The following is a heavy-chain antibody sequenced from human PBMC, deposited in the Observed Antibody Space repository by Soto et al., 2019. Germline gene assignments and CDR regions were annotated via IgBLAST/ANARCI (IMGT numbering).Heavy chain of an antibody. J-gene: IGHJ4*02. D-gene: IGHD3-16*01. CDR2: IYHSGST. CDR1: GGSISSGGYS. Sequence: PSETLSLTCAVSGGSISSGGYSWSWIRQPPGKGLEWIGYIYHSGSTYYNPSLKSRVTISVDRSKNQFSLKLSSVTAADTAVYFCERHGGPLSLPAYWGQGTLVTVSS. V-gene: IGHV4-30-2*01. CDR3: ERHGGPLSLPAY.